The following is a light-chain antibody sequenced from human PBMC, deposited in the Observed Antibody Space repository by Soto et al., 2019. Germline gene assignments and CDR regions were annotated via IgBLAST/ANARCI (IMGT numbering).Light chain of an antibody. CDR3: LQDFNYPLT. Sequence: EVVMRQSPATLSVSPGEGATLSCRASQSVSSNLAWYQQIPGQTPRLLIYGASTRATGIPVRFSGSGFGTDFTLTISSLQPEDSATYYCLQDFNYPLTFGGGTKVDIK. V-gene: IGKV3-15*01. CDR2: GAS. J-gene: IGKJ4*01. CDR1: QSVSSN.